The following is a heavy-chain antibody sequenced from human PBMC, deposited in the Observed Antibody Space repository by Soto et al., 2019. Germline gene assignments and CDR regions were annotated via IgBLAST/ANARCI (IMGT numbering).Heavy chain of an antibody. Sequence: EVQLVESGGGLVQPGGSLRLSCAASGFTVSSNYMSWVRQAPGKGLEWVSVIYSGGSTYYADSVKGRFTISRDNSKNTLYLQRNSLRAEDTAVYYCARDRIAVAGTPEYFQHWGQGTLVTVSS. CDR1: GFTVSSNY. J-gene: IGHJ1*01. CDR3: ARDRIAVAGTPEYFQH. D-gene: IGHD6-19*01. V-gene: IGHV3-66*01. CDR2: IYSGGST.